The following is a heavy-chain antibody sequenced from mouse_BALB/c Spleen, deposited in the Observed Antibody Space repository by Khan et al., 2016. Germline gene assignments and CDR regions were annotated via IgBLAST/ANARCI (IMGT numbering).Heavy chain of an antibody. Sequence: QVQLKQSGADLVRPGTSVKVSCKASGYAFTNVLIDWIKQRPGQGLDWIGVINPGSGSTNYNEKFKGKATRTADKSSSTAYMKHSSLTSDDSSVYFCASQYGSRYVVFAYWGHVPLLTVSA. CDR2: INPGSGST. CDR1: GYAFTNVL. J-gene: IGHJ3*01. CDR3: ASQYGSRYVVFAY. D-gene: IGHD1-1*01. V-gene: IGHV1-54*01.